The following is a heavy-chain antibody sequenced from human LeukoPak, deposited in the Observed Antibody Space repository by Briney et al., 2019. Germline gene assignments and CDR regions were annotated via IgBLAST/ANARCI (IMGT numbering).Heavy chain of an antibody. CDR3: AKNYGDSNWFDP. Sequence: SQTLSLTCAISGDSVSSNSAAWNWIRQSPSRGLEWLGRTYYRSNWFNDYALSVKSRITINPDTSKNQFSLQLNSVTPEDTAVYYCAKNYGDSNWFDPWGQGTLVTVSS. J-gene: IGHJ5*02. CDR2: TYYRSNWFN. D-gene: IGHD4-17*01. V-gene: IGHV6-1*01. CDR1: GDSVSSNSAA.